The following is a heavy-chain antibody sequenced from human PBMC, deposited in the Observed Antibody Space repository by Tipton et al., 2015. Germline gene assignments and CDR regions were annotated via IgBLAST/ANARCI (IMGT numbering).Heavy chain of an antibody. Sequence: QSGPEVKKPGASVKVSCKASGYTFTTYYLHWVRQAPGQGLEWMGTINPSGGRTTYAQKFQGRVTVARDTSTSTVYMELSSLRSEDTAVYYCARDERWLQGSYHYPMDVWGQGTTVTVSS. J-gene: IGHJ6*02. D-gene: IGHD5-18*01. CDR1: GYTFTTYY. CDR2: INPSGGRT. CDR3: ARDERWLQGSYHYPMDV. V-gene: IGHV1-46*01.